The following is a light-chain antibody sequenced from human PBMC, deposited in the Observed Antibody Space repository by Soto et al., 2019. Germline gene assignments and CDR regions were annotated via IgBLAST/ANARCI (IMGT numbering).Light chain of an antibody. Sequence: SVLTQPASVSGSPGQSITISCTGTSSDVGGYNYVSWYQQHPGKAPKLMIYEVSKRPSGVSNRFSGSKSGNTASLTISGLQAEDEADYYCSSYTSGSTLLFGGGTKVTVL. CDR3: SSYTSGSTLL. CDR2: EVS. CDR1: SSDVGGYNY. V-gene: IGLV2-14*01. J-gene: IGLJ2*01.